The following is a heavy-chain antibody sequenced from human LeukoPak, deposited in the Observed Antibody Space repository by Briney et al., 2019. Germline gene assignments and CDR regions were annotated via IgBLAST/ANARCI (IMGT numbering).Heavy chain of an antibody. CDR2: IYYSGST. V-gene: IGHV4-59*01. Sequence: PSETLSLTCTVSGGSISSYYWSWIRQPPGKGLEWIGYIYYSGSTNYNPSLKSRVTISVDTSKNQFSLKLSSVTAADTDVYYCARADCSGGSCYSSYWGQGTLVTVSS. CDR1: GGSISSYY. D-gene: IGHD2-15*01. CDR3: ARADCSGGSCYSSY. J-gene: IGHJ4*02.